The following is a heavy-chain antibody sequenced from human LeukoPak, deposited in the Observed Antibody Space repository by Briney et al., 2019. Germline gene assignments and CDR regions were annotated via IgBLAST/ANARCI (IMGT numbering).Heavy chain of an antibody. J-gene: IGHJ3*02. V-gene: IGHV4-59*08. D-gene: IGHD7-27*01. Sequence: SETLSLTCTVSGGSISSYYWSWIRQPPGKGLEWIGYIYYSGSTNYNPSLKSRVTISVDTSKNQFSLKLSSVTAADTAVYYCARFGNWAPRHDAFDIWGQGTMVTVSS. CDR3: ARFGNWAPRHDAFDI. CDR2: IYYSGST. CDR1: GGSISSYY.